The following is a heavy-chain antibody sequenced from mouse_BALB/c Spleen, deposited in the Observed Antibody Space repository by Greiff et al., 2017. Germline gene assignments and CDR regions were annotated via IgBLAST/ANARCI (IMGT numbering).Heavy chain of an antibody. V-gene: IGHV5-17*02. CDR1: GFTFSSFG. Sequence: EVKLMESGGGLVQPGGSRKLSCAASGFTFSSFGMHWVRQAPEKGLEWVAYISSGSSTIYYADTVKGRFTISRDNPKNTLFLQMTRLRSEDTAMYYCARSDYYGYDYWGQGTTLTVSS. J-gene: IGHJ2*01. D-gene: IGHD1-2*01. CDR3: ARSDYYGYDY. CDR2: ISSGSSTI.